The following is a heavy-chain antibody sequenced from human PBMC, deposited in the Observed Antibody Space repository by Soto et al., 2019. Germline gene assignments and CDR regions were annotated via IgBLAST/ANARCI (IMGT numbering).Heavy chain of an antibody. V-gene: IGHV3-21*01. CDR1: GFTLTTYT. J-gene: IGHJ4*02. CDR2: ITTGGLYI. CDR3: GSPTATKGY. Sequence: GGSLRLSXAASGFTLTTYTMTWVRQAPGKGLEWVSSITTGGLYIYYADSVKGRFTVSRGDAKNSLYLQMNSLRAEDTAVYYCGSPTATKGYWGQGTLVTVSS.